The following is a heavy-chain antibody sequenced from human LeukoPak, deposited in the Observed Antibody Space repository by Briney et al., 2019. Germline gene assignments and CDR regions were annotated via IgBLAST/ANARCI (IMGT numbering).Heavy chain of an antibody. J-gene: IGHJ4*02. CDR1: GFTFSNYA. CDR3: AKDRNCFGSGGSDY. Sequence: GGSLRLSCAASGFTFSNYAMSWVRQAPGKGLEWVSTITDSRGDTNYAASVRGRFTISRDNSKNTLFLQMNSLRADDTAVYYCAKDRNCFGSGGSDYWGQGTLVTVSS. CDR2: ITDSRGDT. V-gene: IGHV3-23*01. D-gene: IGHD3-10*01.